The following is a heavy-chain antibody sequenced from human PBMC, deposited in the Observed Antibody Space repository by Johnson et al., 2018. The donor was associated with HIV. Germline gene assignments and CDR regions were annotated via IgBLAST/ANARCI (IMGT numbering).Heavy chain of an antibody. V-gene: IGHV3-30*18. CDR3: AKEDSWRRAFDL. Sequence: VQLVESGGGLVQPGGSLRLSCAASGFTVSSNYMSWVRQAPGKGLEWVAVISYDGSNKYYGDAVKGRFTMSRDNFKNTLYLQMNSLRGEDTAVYSCAKEDSWRRAFDLWGQGTMVTVSS. J-gene: IGHJ3*01. D-gene: IGHD3-3*01. CDR2: ISYDGSNK. CDR1: GFTVSSNY.